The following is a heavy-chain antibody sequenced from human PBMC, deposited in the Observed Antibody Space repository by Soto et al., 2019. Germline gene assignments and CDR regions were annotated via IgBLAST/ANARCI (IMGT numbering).Heavy chain of an antibody. CDR3: ARGEIQDIVVVPAARHYYYGMDV. CDR1: GYTFTGYY. Sequence: ASVKVSCKASGYTFTGYYMHWVRQAPGQGLEWMGWINPNSGGTNYAQKFQGWVTMTRDTSISTAYMELSRLRSDDTAVYYCARGEIQDIVVVPAARHYYYGMDVWGQGTTVTVSS. V-gene: IGHV1-2*04. J-gene: IGHJ6*02. D-gene: IGHD2-2*01. CDR2: INPNSGGT.